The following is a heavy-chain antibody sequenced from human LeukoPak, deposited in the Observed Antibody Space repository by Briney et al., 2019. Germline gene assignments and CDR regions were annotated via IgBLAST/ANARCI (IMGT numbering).Heavy chain of an antibody. CDR2: ISYDGSNK. CDR1: GFTFSSYA. Sequence: AGGSLRLSGAASGFTFSSYAMHWVRQAPGKGLEWVAVISYDGSNKYYADSVKGRFTISRDNSKNTLYLQMNSLRAEDTAVYYCARDFGPNQYYYYGMDVWGQGTTVTVSS. CDR3: ARDFGPNQYYYYGMDV. J-gene: IGHJ6*02. V-gene: IGHV3-30*04. D-gene: IGHD3-3*01.